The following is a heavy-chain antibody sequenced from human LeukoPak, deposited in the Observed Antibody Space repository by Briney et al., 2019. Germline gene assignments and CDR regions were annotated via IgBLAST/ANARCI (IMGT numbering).Heavy chain of an antibody. V-gene: IGHV4-34*01. CDR1: GGSFSLFY. Sequence: PSETLSLPHAVYGGSFSLFYGSWSRQPAGKGLELIGEINYSGRINYNPSLMGRVTVSVDPSKNQFSLRLTYVTATDKAVYYCARRWNYGRNYYIDVWGKGATVSVSS. D-gene: IGHD1-7*01. CDR3: ARRWNYGRNYYIDV. CDR2: INYSGRI. J-gene: IGHJ6*03.